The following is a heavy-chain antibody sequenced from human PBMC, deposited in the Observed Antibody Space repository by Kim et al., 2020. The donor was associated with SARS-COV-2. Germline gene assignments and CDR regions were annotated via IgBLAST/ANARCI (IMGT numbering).Heavy chain of an antibody. V-gene: IGHV4-59*13. J-gene: IGHJ5*02. CDR2: IYYSGRT. D-gene: IGHD3-22*01. CDR3: ARDFTYYDRSGYDIRWFDP. Sequence: SETLSLTCTVSDGSISSYSWRWIRQPPGKGLEWIGYIYYSGRTNYNPSLKRRVTISVDTAKNRLSLKLSSVTAADTAVYYCARDFTYYDRSGYDIRWFDPWGQGTLLTVSS. CDR1: DGSISSYS.